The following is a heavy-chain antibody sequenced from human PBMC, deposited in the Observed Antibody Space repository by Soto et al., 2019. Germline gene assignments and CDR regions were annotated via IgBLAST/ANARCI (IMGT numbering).Heavy chain of an antibody. D-gene: IGHD3-22*01. CDR2: ISSSSSYI. CDR3: ARTPPIYYYDSSGYYHGGYYFDY. V-gene: IGHV3-21*01. CDR1: GFTFSSYS. J-gene: IGHJ4*02. Sequence: GGSLRLSCAASGFTFSSYSMNWVHQAPGKGLEWVSSISSSSSYIYYADSVKGRFTISRDNAKNSLYLQMNSLRAEDTAVYYCARTPPIYYYDSSGYYHGGYYFDYWGQGTLVTVSS.